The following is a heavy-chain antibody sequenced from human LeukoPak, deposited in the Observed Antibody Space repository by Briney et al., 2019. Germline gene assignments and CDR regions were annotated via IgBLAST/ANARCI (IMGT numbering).Heavy chain of an antibody. CDR1: GFTFSSYW. D-gene: IGHD2-15*01. CDR3: ARVGVVVYAFDI. CDR2: INSDGSST. V-gene: IGHV3-74*01. Sequence: GGSLRLSCAASGFTFSSYWMHWVRQAPGKGLVWVSRINSDGSSTSYADSVKGRFTISRDNAKNTLYLHMNSLRAEDTAVYYCARVGVVVYAFDIWGQGTMVTVSS. J-gene: IGHJ3*02.